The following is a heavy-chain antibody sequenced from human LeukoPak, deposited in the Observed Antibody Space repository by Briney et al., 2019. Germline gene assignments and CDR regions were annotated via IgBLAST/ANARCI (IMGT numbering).Heavy chain of an antibody. CDR2: IYTSGST. CDR1: GGSISSYY. V-gene: IGHV4-4*07. J-gene: IGHJ6*03. Sequence: PSETLSLTCTVSGGSISSYYWSWIRQPAGKGLEWIGRIYTSGSTNYNPSLKSRVTISVDTSKNQFSLKLSSVTAADTAVYYCARVLGSTMNYYYYMDVWGKGTTVTISS. D-gene: IGHD1-26*01. CDR3: ARVLGSTMNYYYYMDV.